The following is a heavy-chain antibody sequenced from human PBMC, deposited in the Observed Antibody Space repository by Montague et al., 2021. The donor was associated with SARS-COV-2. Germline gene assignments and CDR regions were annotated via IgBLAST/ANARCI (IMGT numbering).Heavy chain of an antibody. Sequence: SETLSLTCSVFGTSITSYYWNWIRQPPGKGLEWIGYISDSGSTNYSPSLKSRVTMSVDTSKNQMSLKLTSVTAAGTAVYYCARGCLSYFGAGSHCYGMDVWGQGTTVTVSS. V-gene: IGHV4-59*01. J-gene: IGHJ6*02. D-gene: IGHD3-10*01. CDR1: GTSITSYY. CDR2: ISDSGST. CDR3: ARGCLSYFGAGSHCYGMDV.